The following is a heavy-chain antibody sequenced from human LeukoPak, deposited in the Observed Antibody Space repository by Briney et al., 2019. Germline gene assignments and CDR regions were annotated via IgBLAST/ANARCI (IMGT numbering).Heavy chain of an antibody. Sequence: GGSLRLSCAASGFTFSSYGMRWVRRAPGKGLEWVAFIRYDGSNKYYADSVKGRFTISRDNSKNTLYLQMNSLRAEDTAVYYCAKDLGFLATRSVDYWGQGTLVTVSS. V-gene: IGHV3-30*02. J-gene: IGHJ4*02. CDR2: IRYDGSNK. D-gene: IGHD3-16*01. CDR1: GFTFSSYG. CDR3: AKDLGFLATRSVDY.